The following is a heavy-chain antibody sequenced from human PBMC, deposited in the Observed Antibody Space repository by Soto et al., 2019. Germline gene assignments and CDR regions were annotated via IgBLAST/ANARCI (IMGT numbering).Heavy chain of an antibody. J-gene: IGHJ3*02. CDR1: GGSISSYY. CDR3: ARDFGIDSFDI. Sequence: SETLSLTCTVSGGSISSYYWSWIRQPPGKGLERIGYIYYSGSTTYNPSLKSRVTISVDTSKNQFSLKLSSVTASDTAVYYCARDFGIDSFDIWGQGTMVTVS. V-gene: IGHV4-59*01. CDR2: IYYSGST. D-gene: IGHD1-20*01.